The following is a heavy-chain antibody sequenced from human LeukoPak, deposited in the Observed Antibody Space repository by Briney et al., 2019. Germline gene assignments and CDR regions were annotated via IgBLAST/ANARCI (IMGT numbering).Heavy chain of an antibody. Sequence: GGSLRLSCAASGFTFDDYAMHWVRQAPGKGLEWVSGISWNSGSIGYADSVKGRFTISRDNAKSSLYLQMNSLRAEDTALYYCAKDWTTVVTSIYDYWGQGTLVTVSS. CDR1: GFTFDDYA. CDR3: AKDWTTVVTSIYDY. V-gene: IGHV3-9*01. CDR2: ISWNSGSI. D-gene: IGHD4-23*01. J-gene: IGHJ4*02.